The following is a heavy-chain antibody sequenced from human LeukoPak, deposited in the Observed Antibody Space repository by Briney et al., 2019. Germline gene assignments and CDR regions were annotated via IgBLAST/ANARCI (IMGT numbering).Heavy chain of an antibody. CDR3: AKDQAGA. CDR2: IRYDGNSQ. Sequence: GGSLRLSCAASGFIFSDYGMHWVRQAPGKGLEWVAFIRYDGNSQFYADSVKGRFTISRDNGKNILYLQMNSLGVEDTAVYYCAKDQAGAWGQGTRVTVSS. D-gene: IGHD1-26*01. V-gene: IGHV3-30*02. CDR1: GFIFSDYG. J-gene: IGHJ5*02.